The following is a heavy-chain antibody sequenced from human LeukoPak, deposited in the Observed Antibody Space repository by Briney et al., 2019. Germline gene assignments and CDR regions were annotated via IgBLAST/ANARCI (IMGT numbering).Heavy chain of an antibody. CDR3: STEDKYCTSSTCADY. J-gene: IGHJ4*02. V-gene: IGHV1-2*02. CDR2: ISPNNGDT. Sequence: GASVKVSCKASGYTFTTFHMHWVRQAPGQGLEWMGRISPNNGDTNYAQKFHDRVTMTRDTSISTVYMEPSRLRSDDTAVYFCSTEDKYCTSSTCADYWGQGTLVTVSS. CDR1: GYTFTTFH. D-gene: IGHD2-2*01.